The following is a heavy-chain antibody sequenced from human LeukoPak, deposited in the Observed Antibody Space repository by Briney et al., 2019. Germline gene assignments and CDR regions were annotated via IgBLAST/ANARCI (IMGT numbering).Heavy chain of an antibody. CDR3: ARQGYCSGGSCYLSPFDI. Sequence: PSETLSLTCTVSGGSISGSSYYWGWIRQPPGKGLEWIGSIYYSGSTYYNPSLKSRVTILVDTSKNQFSLKLSSVTAADTAVYYCARQGYCSGGSCYLSPFDIWGQGTMVTVSS. J-gene: IGHJ3*02. CDR2: IYYSGST. V-gene: IGHV4-39*07. D-gene: IGHD2-15*01. CDR1: GGSISGSSYY.